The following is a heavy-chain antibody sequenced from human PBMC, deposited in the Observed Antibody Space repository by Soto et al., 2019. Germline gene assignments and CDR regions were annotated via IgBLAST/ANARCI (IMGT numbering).Heavy chain of an antibody. CDR1: GXTFSDYW. V-gene: IGHV3-74*03. CDR3: ATVPYFDFWSGYPPQYFAC. J-gene: IGHJ4*02. CDR2: INTDGSKT. Sequence: GSLRLSCAASGXTFSDYWMYWVRQIPGKGLVWVSHINTDGSKTEYADSVTCLFTISTDNAKNTLYLQMTSLRAEDTAVYYCATVPYFDFWSGYPPQYFACWGRGTLGTVS. D-gene: IGHD3-3*01.